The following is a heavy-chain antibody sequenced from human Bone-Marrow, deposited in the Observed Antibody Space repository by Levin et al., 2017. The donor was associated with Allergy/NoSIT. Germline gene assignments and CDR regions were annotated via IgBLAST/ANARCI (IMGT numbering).Heavy chain of an antibody. CDR2: INRDGGDG. Sequence: GGSLRLSCASSGFTFSGYWMAWVRQAPGKGLEWVANINRDGGDGYYVDSVKGRFTISRDNARNSMDLQMNSLRVEDTAVYYCARNGAWSFEFWGQGTLVTVSS. CDR1: GFTFSGYW. CDR3: ARNGAWSFEF. D-gene: IGHD2-8*01. V-gene: IGHV3-7*02. J-gene: IGHJ4*02.